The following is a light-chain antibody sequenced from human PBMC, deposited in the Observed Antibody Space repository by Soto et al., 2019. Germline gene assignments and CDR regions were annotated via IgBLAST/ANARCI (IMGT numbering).Light chain of an antibody. CDR3: QQYGSSLP. V-gene: IGKV3-20*01. Sequence: EIVLTQSPGTLSLSPGERATLSCRASQSVSSSYLALYQQKPGQAPRLLIYGASSRATGIPDRFSGSGSGTDFTLTISRLEPEDFAVYYCQQYGSSLPFGGGTKVDIK. J-gene: IGKJ4*01. CDR2: GAS. CDR1: QSVSSSY.